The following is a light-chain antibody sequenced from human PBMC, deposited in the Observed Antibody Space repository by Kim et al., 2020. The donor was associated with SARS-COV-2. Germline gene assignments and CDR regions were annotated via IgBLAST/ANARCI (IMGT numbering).Light chain of an antibody. CDR1: QSVSSSY. V-gene: IGKV3-20*01. CDR2: GAS. Sequence: LSPGERATLSCRASQSVSSSYLAWYQQKLGQAPRLLIYGASSRATGIPDRFSGSGSGTDFTLTISRLEPEDFAVYYCQQYGSSPRTFGQGTKLEI. J-gene: IGKJ2*01. CDR3: QQYGSSPRT.